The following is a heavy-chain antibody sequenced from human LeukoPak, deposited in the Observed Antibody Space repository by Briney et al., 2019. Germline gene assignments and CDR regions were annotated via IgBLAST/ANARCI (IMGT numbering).Heavy chain of an antibody. V-gene: IGHV4-34*01. CDR1: GGSFSGYY. CDR3: ARVLAGTTTDH. J-gene: IGHJ4*02. CDR2: INHSGST. Sequence: PSETLSLTCAVYGGSFSGYYWSWIRQPPGKGLEWIGEINHSGSTNYNPSLKSRVTISLDTSKNQFSLKLSSVTAADTAVYYCARVLAGTTTDHWGQGTLVTVSS. D-gene: IGHD1-14*01.